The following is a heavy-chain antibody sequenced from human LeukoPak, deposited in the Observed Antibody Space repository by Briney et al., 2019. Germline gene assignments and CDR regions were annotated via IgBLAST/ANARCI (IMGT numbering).Heavy chain of an antibody. CDR3: ARVPLTFYGSGSYYFDY. D-gene: IGHD3-10*01. Sequence: GGSLRLSCAASGFTFSSDEMNWVRQAPGKGLEWVSYISSSGNTIYYAESVKSRFTISRDNPKNSLYLQMNSLRAEDTAVYYCARVPLTFYGSGSYYFDYWGQGTLVTVSS. CDR2: ISSSGNTI. CDR1: GFTFSSDE. V-gene: IGHV3-48*03. J-gene: IGHJ4*02.